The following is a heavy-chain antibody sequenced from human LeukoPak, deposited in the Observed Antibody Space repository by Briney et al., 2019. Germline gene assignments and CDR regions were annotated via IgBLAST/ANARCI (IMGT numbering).Heavy chain of an antibody. J-gene: IGHJ4*02. Sequence: ASVKVSCMASGGTFSSYAISLVRQAPGQGLEWMGGIIPIFGTANYAQKFQGRVTITADESTSTAYMELSSLRSEDTAVYYCARFVTTSHYFDYWGQGTLVTVSS. CDR3: ARFVTTSHYFDY. CDR1: GGTFSSYA. V-gene: IGHV1-69*01. D-gene: IGHD4-11*01. CDR2: IIPIFGTA.